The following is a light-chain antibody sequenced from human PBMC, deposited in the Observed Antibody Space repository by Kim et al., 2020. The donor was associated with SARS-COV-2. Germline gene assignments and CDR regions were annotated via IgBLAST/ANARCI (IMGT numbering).Light chain of an antibody. J-gene: IGLJ1*01. Sequence: QSALTQPASVSGSPGQSITISCTGTSSDVGGYNYVSWYQQHPGKAPKLMIYDVSKRPSGVSNRFSGSKSGNTASLTISGLQAGDEADYYCSSYTSSSTSLYVFGTGTKVTVL. CDR2: DVS. V-gene: IGLV2-14*01. CDR3: SSYTSSSTSLYV. CDR1: SSDVGGYNY.